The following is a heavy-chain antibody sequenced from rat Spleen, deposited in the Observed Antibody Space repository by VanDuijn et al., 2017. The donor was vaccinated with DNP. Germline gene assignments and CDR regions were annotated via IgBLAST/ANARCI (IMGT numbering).Heavy chain of an antibody. CDR2: IHTDGGTT. J-gene: IGHJ2*01. D-gene: IGHD1-5*01. Sequence: EVQLVESGGGLVQPGRSLKLSCVASGFTFSDHYMAWVRQAPKKGLEWVASIHTDGGTTYYPDSVKGRFTISRDNAENTVYLQMNSLRSEDTATYYCAKDGIGTTGDYFDYWGQGVMVTVSS. CDR3: AKDGIGTTGDYFDY. V-gene: IGHV5-58*01. CDR1: GFTFSDHY.